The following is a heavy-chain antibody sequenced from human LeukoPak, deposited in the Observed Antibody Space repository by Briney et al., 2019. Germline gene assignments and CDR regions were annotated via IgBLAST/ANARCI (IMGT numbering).Heavy chain of an antibody. V-gene: IGHV3-21*01. J-gene: IGHJ4*02. CDR1: GFTFSSYS. Sequence: GGSLRLSCAASGFTFSSYSMNWVRQAPGKGLEWVSSISSSSSYIYYADSVKGRFTISRDNAKNSLYLQMNSLRAEDTAVYYCARGPMVRGVIITYQRYWGQGTLVTVSS. CDR2: ISSSSSYI. D-gene: IGHD3-10*01. CDR3: ARGPMVRGVIITYQRY.